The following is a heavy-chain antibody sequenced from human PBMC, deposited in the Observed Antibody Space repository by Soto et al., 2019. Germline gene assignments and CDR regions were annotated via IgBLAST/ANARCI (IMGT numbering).Heavy chain of an antibody. CDR3: ARSPRNCAFDY. Sequence: QVQLVQSGAEVKKPGASVKVSCKASGYTFTSYDINWVRQATGQGFEWMGWMNPNSGNTGYAQKFQGRVTMTRDTSIPTAYLELSSLTSDDTAVYFFARSPRNCAFDYLGQGTLVTVSS. V-gene: IGHV1-8*01. CDR2: MNPNSGNT. CDR1: GYTFTSYD. D-gene: IGHD1-20*01. J-gene: IGHJ4*02.